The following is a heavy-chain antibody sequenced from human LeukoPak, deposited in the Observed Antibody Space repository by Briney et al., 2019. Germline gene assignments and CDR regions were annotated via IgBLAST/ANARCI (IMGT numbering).Heavy chain of an antibody. CDR2: IHSGGRT. CDR1: GFTVSSNY. J-gene: IGHJ4*02. CDR3: VRAGLDSSGHRPHDL. Sequence: GGSLRLSCAASGFTVSSNYMSWVRQAPGKGLEWVSVIHSGGRTYHADAVKGRFIISRDNSKNTLYLQMNSRRAEDTPVYQCVRAGLDSSGHRPHDLWGEGTVVTVP. V-gene: IGHV3-66*02. D-gene: IGHD3-22*01.